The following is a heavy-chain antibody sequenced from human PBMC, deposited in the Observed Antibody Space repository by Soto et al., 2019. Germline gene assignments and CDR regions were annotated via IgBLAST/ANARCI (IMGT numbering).Heavy chain of an antibody. Sequence: SVKVSCKASGGTFSSYAISWVRQAPGQWLEWMGGIIPIFGTANYAQKFQGRVTITADESTSTAYMELSSLRSEDTAVYYCARAFKGDIVATITLYYYGMDVWGQGTTVTVSS. D-gene: IGHD5-12*01. CDR1: GGTFSSYA. CDR2: IIPIFGTA. V-gene: IGHV1-69*13. J-gene: IGHJ6*02. CDR3: ARAFKGDIVATITLYYYGMDV.